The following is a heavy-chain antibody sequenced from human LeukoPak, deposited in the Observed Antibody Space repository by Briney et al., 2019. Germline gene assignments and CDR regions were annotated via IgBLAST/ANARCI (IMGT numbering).Heavy chain of an antibody. CDR3: ARDGWYYYDSSGYSKPYYYYYGMDV. CDR1: GYTFTSYA. CDR2: INAGKGNT. Sequence: ASVKVSCKASGYTFTSYAMHWVRQAPGQRLEWMGWINAGKGNTKYSQKFQGWVTMTRDTSISTAYMELSRLRSDDTAVYYCARDGWYYYDSSGYSKPYYYYYGMDVWGQGTTVTVSS. V-gene: IGHV1-3*01. J-gene: IGHJ6*02. D-gene: IGHD3-22*01.